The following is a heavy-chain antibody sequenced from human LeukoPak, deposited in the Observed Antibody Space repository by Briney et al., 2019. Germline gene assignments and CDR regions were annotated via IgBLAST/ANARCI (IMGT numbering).Heavy chain of an antibody. J-gene: IGHJ5*02. CDR1: GYTFNSYY. Sequence: GASVKVSCKASGYTFNSYYMHWVRQAPGQGLEWMGIINPSGGSTSYAQKFQGRVTMTRDTSTSTVYMELNSLRAEDTAVYCCASKDLLWSGYGTWGQGTLVTVSS. CDR3: ASKDLLWSGYGT. D-gene: IGHD3-3*01. V-gene: IGHV1-46*02. CDR2: INPSGGST.